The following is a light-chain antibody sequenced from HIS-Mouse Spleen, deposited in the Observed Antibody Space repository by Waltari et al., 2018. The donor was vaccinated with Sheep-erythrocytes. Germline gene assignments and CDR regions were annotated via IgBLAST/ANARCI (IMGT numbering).Light chain of an antibody. Sequence: QSALTQPASVSGSPGQSIPISCTGTSSEVVGYNYVPWYQQHPGKAPKLMIYEVSNRPSGVSNRFSGSKSGNTASLTISGLQAEDEADYYCSSYTSSSTWVFGGGTKLTVL. V-gene: IGLV2-14*01. CDR1: SSEVVGYNY. J-gene: IGLJ3*02. CDR2: EVS. CDR3: SSYTSSSTWV.